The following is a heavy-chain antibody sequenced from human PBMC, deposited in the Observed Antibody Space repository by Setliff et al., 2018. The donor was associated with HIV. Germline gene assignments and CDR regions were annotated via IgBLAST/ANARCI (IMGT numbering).Heavy chain of an antibody. D-gene: IGHD3-3*01. CDR2: INPNSGGT. J-gene: IGHJ5*02. CDR3: ARAADYDFWSGYSSGWFDP. CDR1: GYTFTAYY. Sequence: GASVKVSCKASGYTFTAYYIHWVRQAPGQGLEWMGRINPNSGGTNHAQKLQGRVTMTTDTSTSTAYMELSSLRSEDTAVYYCARAADYDFWSGYSSGWFDPWGQGTLVTVSS. V-gene: IGHV1-2*06.